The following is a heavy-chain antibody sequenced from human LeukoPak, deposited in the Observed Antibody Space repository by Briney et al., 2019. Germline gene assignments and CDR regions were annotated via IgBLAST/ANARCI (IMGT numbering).Heavy chain of an antibody. CDR2: IYYSGST. J-gene: IGHJ4*02. CDR1: GGSISSGGYY. Sequence: SQTLSLTCTVSGGSISSGGYYWSWVRQHPGKGLEWIGYIYYSGSTYYNPSLKSRVTISVDTSKNQFSLKLSSVTAADTAVYYCARVDSSGYYFDYWGQGTLVTVSS. V-gene: IGHV4-31*03. D-gene: IGHD3-22*01. CDR3: ARVDSSGYYFDY.